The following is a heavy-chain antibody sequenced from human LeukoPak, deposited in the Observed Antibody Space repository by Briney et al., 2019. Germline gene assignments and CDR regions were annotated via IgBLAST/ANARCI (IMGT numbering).Heavy chain of an antibody. J-gene: IGHJ4*02. Sequence: SVKVSCKASVGTFSSYAISWVRQAPGQGLEWMGRIIPIFGTANCAQKFQGRVTITTDESTSTAYMELSSLRSEDTAVYYCARDHDYGGNLDYWGQGTLVTVSS. D-gene: IGHD4-23*01. V-gene: IGHV1-69*05. CDR3: ARDHDYGGNLDY. CDR2: IIPIFGTA. CDR1: VGTFSSYA.